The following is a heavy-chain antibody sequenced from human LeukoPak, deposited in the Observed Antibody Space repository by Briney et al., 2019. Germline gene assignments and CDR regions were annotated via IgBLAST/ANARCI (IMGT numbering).Heavy chain of an antibody. CDR3: ARGCSSTSCFDY. CDR2: TSDSDSTI. J-gene: IGHJ4*02. CDR1: GFTFNNYE. D-gene: IGHD2-2*01. V-gene: IGHV3-48*03. Sequence: GGSLRLSCAASGFTFNNYEMNWVRQAPGKGLEWVSYTSDSDSTIYYADSVKGRFTISRDNAKDSLYLQMNSLRAEDTAVYYCARGCSSTSCFDYWGQGTLVTVSS.